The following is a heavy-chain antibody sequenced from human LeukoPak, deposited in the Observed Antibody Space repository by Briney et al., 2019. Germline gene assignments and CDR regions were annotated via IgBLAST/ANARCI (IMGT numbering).Heavy chain of an antibody. D-gene: IGHD5-18*01. CDR3: ARDSGSYGLPDAFDT. J-gene: IGHJ3*02. V-gene: IGHV3-33*01. Sequence: GRSLRLSCAASGFTFSSYGMHWVRQAPGKGLEWVAVIWYDGSNKYYADSVKGRFTISRDNSKNTLYLQMNSLRAEDTAVYYCARDSGSYGLPDAFDTWGQGTMVTVSS. CDR2: IWYDGSNK. CDR1: GFTFSSYG.